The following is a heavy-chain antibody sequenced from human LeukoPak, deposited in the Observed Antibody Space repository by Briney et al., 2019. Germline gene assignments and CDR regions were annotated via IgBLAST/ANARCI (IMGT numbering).Heavy chain of an antibody. CDR3: AKDGGLWVSAHWGNS. D-gene: IGHD3-16*01. CDR1: GFTFSSYT. CDR2: ITTGGPNT. Sequence: GGSLRLSCTASGFTFSSYTMSWVRQAPGKGLKWVSTITTGGPNTYYADSVKGRFTVSRDDSKNTLYLQMNSLRAEDTAVYYCAKDGGLWVSAHWGNSWGRGTLVTVSS. V-gene: IGHV3-23*01. J-gene: IGHJ4*02.